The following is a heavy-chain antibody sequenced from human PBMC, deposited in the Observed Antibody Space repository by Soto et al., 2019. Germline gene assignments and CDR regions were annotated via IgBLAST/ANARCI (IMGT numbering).Heavy chain of an antibody. V-gene: IGHV3-7*01. Sequence: EVQLVESGGGLVQPGESLRLSRAASGFIFRNYLMSWVRQAPGRGLEWVANIKEDGSERYYVDSVNGRFTISRDNAKNSLYLEMTRPRADDTAIYYCAREKRANGYFDYWGQGTRVTVSS. J-gene: IGHJ4*02. CDR2: IKEDGSER. D-gene: IGHD6-25*01. CDR3: AREKRANGYFDY. CDR1: GFIFRNYL.